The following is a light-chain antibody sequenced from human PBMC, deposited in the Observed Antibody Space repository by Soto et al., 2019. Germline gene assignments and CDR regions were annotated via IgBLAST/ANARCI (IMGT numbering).Light chain of an antibody. CDR3: QQYNNWPYT. Sequence: EIVMTQSPAPLSVSPGERATLSCRASPSVSSNLAWYQQKPGQAPRLLLYGASTRATGIPARFSGSGSGTEFTLTISSLQSEDFAVYYCQQYNNWPYTFGQGTKLEIK. CDR1: PSVSSN. J-gene: IGKJ2*01. V-gene: IGKV3-15*01. CDR2: GAS.